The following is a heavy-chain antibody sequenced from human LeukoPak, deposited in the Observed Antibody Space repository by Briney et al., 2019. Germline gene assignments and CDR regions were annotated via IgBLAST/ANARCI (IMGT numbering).Heavy chain of an antibody. Sequence: PSETLSLTCAVYGGSFSGYYWSWIRQPPGKGLEWIGEINHSGSTNYNPSLKSRVTISVDTSKNQFSLKLSSVTAADTAVYYCARDYSYYFDYWGQGTLVTVSS. V-gene: IGHV4-34*01. CDR2: INHSGST. J-gene: IGHJ4*02. CDR1: GGSFSGYY. CDR3: ARDYSYYFDY. D-gene: IGHD2-21*01.